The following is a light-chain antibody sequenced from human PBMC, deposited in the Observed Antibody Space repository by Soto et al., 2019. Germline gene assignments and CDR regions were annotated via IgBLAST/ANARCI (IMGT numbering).Light chain of an antibody. CDR1: QSVSSN. Sequence: EIVMTQSPATLSVSPGERATLSCRASQSVSSNLAWYQQKPGQAPRLLIYGASTRATAIPARFSGSGSGTEFTLTISSLQSEDFAVYYCQQYNNRPPTFGPGTKVDIK. V-gene: IGKV3-15*01. CDR3: QQYNNRPPT. J-gene: IGKJ3*01. CDR2: GAS.